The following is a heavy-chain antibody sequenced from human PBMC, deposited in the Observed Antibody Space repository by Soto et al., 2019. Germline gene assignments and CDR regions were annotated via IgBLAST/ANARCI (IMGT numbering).Heavy chain of an antibody. V-gene: IGHV3-11*01. CDR3: ARAATIVARIDY. CDR1: GFTFSDYY. J-gene: IGHJ4*02. Sequence: GGSLRLSCAGSGFTFSDYYMSWVRQAPGKGLEWVSYLSSSGGTRYYADSVKGRFTVSRDNVNNSLYLEMTSLRAEDTAVYYCARAATIVARIDYWGQGALVTVSS. CDR2: LSSSGGTR. D-gene: IGHD5-12*01.